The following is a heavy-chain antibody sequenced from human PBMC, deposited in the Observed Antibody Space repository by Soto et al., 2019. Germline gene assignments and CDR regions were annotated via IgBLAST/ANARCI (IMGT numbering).Heavy chain of an antibody. V-gene: IGHV3-53*04. D-gene: IGHD3-22*01. CDR2: VYSGGAT. J-gene: IGHJ4*02. CDR1: GFTVSSNY. Sequence: EVRLVESGGGLVQPGGSLRLSCAAFGFTVSSNYMTWVRLAPGKGLEWVSLVYSGGATHYAASVKGRFTISTHSSQNTLFLQMNSLRTEDTAVYYCAAGGSGYYANWGQGTLVTVSS. CDR3: AAGGSGYYAN.